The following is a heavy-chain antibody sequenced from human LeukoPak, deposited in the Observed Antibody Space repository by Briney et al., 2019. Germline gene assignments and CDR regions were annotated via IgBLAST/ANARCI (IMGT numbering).Heavy chain of an antibody. V-gene: IGHV4-31*03. CDR3: ARADSVLPSSVDN. Sequence: SETLPLTCTVSGGSISSAAYYWSWIRQHPGKGLEWIGYIYYSGSTYYNPSLKSRVSISIDTSKNQFSLKLNSVTAADTAVYYCARADSVLPSSVDNWGQGTLVTVSS. CDR2: IYYSGST. D-gene: IGHD4/OR15-4a*01. CDR1: GGSISSAAYY. J-gene: IGHJ4*02.